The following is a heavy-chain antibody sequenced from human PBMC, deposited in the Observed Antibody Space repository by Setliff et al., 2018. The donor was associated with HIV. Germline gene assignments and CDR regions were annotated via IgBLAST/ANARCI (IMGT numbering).Heavy chain of an antibody. Sequence: VASVKVSCKASGYSFINYAINWLRQAPGRGLEWMGWIHTEQGFPMYAQGFTGRFVFSLDPSVNTAYLQINSLTPDDGGVYYCAVERHSFDIWGQGTVVTVSS. V-gene: IGHV7-4-1*02. D-gene: IGHD6-25*01. CDR2: IHTEQGFP. CDR1: GYSFINYA. J-gene: IGHJ3*02. CDR3: AVERHSFDI.